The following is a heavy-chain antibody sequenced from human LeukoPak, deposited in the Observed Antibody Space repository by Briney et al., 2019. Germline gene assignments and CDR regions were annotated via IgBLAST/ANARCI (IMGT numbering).Heavy chain of an antibody. Sequence: ASVKVSCKVSGYTLTELSMHWVRQAPGKGLEWMGGFDPEDGETIYAQKFQGRVTMTEDTSTDTAYMELSSLRSDDTAVYYCARDLSTVTETLYDYWGQGTLVTVSS. J-gene: IGHJ4*02. V-gene: IGHV1-24*01. CDR2: FDPEDGET. CDR1: GYTLTELS. CDR3: ARDLSTVTETLYDY. D-gene: IGHD4-17*01.